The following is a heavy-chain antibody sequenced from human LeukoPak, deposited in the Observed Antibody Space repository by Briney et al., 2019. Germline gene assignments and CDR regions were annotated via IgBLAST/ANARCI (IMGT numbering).Heavy chain of an antibody. V-gene: IGHV1-69*05. CDR1: RYTLTDNH. J-gene: IGHJ4*02. Sequence: SVKVSCKASRYTLTDNHLYWVRQAPGQGLEWMGRIIPIFGTANYAQKFQGRVTITTDESTSTAYMELSSLRSEDTAVYYCASTYYKLYYFDYWGQGTLVTVSS. CDR3: ASTYYKLYYFDY. CDR2: IIPIFGTA. D-gene: IGHD3-10*01.